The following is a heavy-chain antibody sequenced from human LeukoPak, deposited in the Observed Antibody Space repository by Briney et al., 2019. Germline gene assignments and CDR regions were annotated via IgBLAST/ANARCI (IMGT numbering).Heavy chain of an antibody. CDR2: IKSKADGGTT. D-gene: IGHD6-19*01. Sequence: PGGSLRLSCAASGFTFSNAWMSWVRQAPGKGLEWVGRIKSKADGGTTDYAAPVKGRCTISRDDSKNTLYLQMNSLKTEDTAVYYCTASSGWYDPYYFDYWGQGTLVTVSS. CDR1: GFTFSNAW. V-gene: IGHV3-15*01. CDR3: TASSGWYDPYYFDY. J-gene: IGHJ4*02.